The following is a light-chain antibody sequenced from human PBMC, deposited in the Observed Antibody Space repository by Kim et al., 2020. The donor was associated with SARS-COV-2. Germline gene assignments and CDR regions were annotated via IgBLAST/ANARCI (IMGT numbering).Light chain of an antibody. CDR1: QSLRSTY. Sequence: EIVLTQSPGTLSLAPGERATLSCRASQSLRSTYLVWYQQKFGQAPRLLIYGASSRATGTPDRFSGSGSGTDFTLTISRLEPEDFAVYYCQQYGSSLYTFGQGTKLEI. V-gene: IGKV3-20*01. CDR2: GAS. CDR3: QQYGSSLYT. J-gene: IGKJ2*01.